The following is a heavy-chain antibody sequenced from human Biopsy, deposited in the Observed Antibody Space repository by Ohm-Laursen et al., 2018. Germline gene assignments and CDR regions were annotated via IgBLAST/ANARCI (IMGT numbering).Heavy chain of an antibody. CDR3: ARRPYGGTRYWYFDP. Sequence: ASVKVSCKASGYTLTTYYIHWVRQAPGQGLEWMGIINPGGNSTAYTQNFQGRVTMTWDTSTTTVYMELSSLRSEDTAVYYCARRPYGGTRYWYFDPWGRGTLVTVSS. D-gene: IGHD4-23*01. CDR2: INPGGNST. J-gene: IGHJ2*01. V-gene: IGHV1-46*01. CDR1: GYTLTTYY.